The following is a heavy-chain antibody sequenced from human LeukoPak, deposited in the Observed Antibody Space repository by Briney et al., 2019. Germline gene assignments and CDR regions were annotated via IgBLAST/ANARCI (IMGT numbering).Heavy chain of an antibody. Sequence: GGPLRLSCAASGFTFSSYSMNWVRQAPGNGLEWVSSISSSSSYIYYADSVKGRFTISRDNAKNSLYLQMNSLRAEDTAVYYCAREGVDYDSSGYDYWGQGTLVTVSS. D-gene: IGHD3-22*01. CDR1: GFTFSSYS. CDR2: ISSSSSYI. V-gene: IGHV3-21*01. CDR3: AREGVDYDSSGYDY. J-gene: IGHJ4*02.